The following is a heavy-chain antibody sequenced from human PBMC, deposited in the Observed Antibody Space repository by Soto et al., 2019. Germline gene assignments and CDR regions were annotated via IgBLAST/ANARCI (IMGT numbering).Heavy chain of an antibody. CDR1: GFTFSNYG. J-gene: IGHJ5*02. CDR3: ARHTREIAAPRSVWFDP. V-gene: IGHV3-30*03. CDR2: TSYDGSNK. Sequence: GGSLRLSCAAFGFTFSNYGMHWVRQAPGKGLEWVAVTSYDGSNKYYADSVKGRFTISRDNSKNTVYLQMNSLRAEDTAVYYCARHTREIAAPRSVWFDPWGQGTLVTVSS. D-gene: IGHD6-13*01.